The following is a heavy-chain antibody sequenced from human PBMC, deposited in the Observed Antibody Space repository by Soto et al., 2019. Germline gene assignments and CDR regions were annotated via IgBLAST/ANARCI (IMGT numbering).Heavy chain of an antibody. J-gene: IGHJ5*02. CDR1: GYTFISFA. Sequence: QVQLMQSGPEVKTPGASVKVSCKASGYTFISFAFSWVRQAPGQGLEWMGWINPYSGDTNYAQKFQGRVTMTTDTATSTAYMEMRSLRSDDTAVYYCARDRGYCSGGRCSSDWFDPWGQGTLVNVSS. D-gene: IGHD2-15*01. V-gene: IGHV1-18*04. CDR3: ARDRGYCSGGRCSSDWFDP. CDR2: INPYSGDT.